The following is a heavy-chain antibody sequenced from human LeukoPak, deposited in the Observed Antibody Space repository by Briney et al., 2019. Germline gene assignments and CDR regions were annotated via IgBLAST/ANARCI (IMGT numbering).Heavy chain of an antibody. V-gene: IGHV3-11*06. D-gene: IGHD4/OR15-4a*01. CDR3: ARVGATYPPSDAFDI. Sequence: GGSLRLSCAASRFIFSDYYMSWIRQAPGKGLESISYISSSTSYTNYADSVKGRFTISRDNANNSLYLQMNSLRAEDTAVYYCARVGATYPPSDAFDIWGQGTMVTVSS. CDR2: ISSSTSYT. CDR1: RFIFSDYY. J-gene: IGHJ3*02.